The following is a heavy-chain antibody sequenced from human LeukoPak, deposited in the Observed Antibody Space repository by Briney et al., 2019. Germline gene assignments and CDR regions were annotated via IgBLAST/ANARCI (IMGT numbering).Heavy chain of an antibody. D-gene: IGHD6-19*01. J-gene: IGHJ2*01. Sequence: SETLSHTCTVSGGSISSYYWSWIRQPPGKGLEWIGYIYYSGSTNYNPSLKSRVTISVDTSKNQFSLKLSSVTAADTAVYYCARGGSGWLEDWYFDLWGRGTLVTVSS. CDR2: IYYSGST. CDR3: ARGGSGWLEDWYFDL. V-gene: IGHV4-59*01. CDR1: GGSISSYY.